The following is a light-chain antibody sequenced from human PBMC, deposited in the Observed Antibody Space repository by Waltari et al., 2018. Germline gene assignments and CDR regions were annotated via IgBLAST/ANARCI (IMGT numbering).Light chain of an antibody. CDR2: AAS. J-gene: IGKJ4*01. CDR1: QDISRW. CDR3: QQANSFPLT. Sequence: DIQMTQFPSSVSASVGDRVPIPCRASQDISRWLAWYQQKPGKAPKFLIYAASNLQSGVPSRFSGTGSGTDFTLTISSLQPEDFATYYCQQANSFPLTFGGGTKVEIK. V-gene: IGKV1-12*01.